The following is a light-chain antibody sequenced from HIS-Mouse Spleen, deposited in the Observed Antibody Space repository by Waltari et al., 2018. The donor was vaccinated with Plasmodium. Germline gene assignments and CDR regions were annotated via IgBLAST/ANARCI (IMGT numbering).Light chain of an antibody. CDR3: AAWDDSLNGPV. J-gene: IGLJ2*01. V-gene: IGLV1-44*01. CDR2: SKN. CDR1: SSNIGSNT. Sequence: QSVLPQPPSASGTPGQRVTISCSGSSSNIGSNTVNWYQQLPGTAPKLLIYSKNQRPSGVPDRFSGSRSGTSASLAISGLQSEEEADYYCAAWDDSLNGPVFGGGTKLTVL.